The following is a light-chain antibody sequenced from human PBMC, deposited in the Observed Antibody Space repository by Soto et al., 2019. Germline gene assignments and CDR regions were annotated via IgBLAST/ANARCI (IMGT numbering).Light chain of an antibody. J-gene: IGLJ2*01. Sequence: SYELTQPPSVSVAPGQTARITCWGNNIGSKSVHWYQQKPGQAPVLVVYDDSDRPSGIPERFSGSNSGNTATLTISRVEAGDEADYYCQVWAPGVVFGGGTKLTVL. CDR1: NIGSKS. CDR3: QVWAPGVV. CDR2: DDS. V-gene: IGLV3-21*02.